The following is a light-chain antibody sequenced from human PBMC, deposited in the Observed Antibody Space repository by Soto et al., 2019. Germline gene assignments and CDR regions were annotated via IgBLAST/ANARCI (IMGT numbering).Light chain of an antibody. CDR2: KAS. CDR3: QHYNSSPIT. Sequence: TQSPATLSLSPGDRATISCRASQSVSSWLAWYQQKPGQAPKLLIYKASTLTTGVPSRFSGSGSGTEFTLTISNLQPDDFATYYCQHYNSSPITFGQGTRLEIK. J-gene: IGKJ5*01. CDR1: QSVSSW. V-gene: IGKV1-5*03.